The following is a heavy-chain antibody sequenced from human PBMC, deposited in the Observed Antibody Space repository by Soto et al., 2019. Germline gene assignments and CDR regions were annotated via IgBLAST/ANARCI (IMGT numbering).Heavy chain of an antibody. V-gene: IGHV4-31*02. D-gene: IGHD3-22*01. CDR2: IYYSGTT. Sequence: NPSETLSLTCSVSGDTVSSGGHYWSWIHQHPETGLEWIGYIYYSGTTYYNPSLKSRVTILVDTSKNQFSLRLNSVTAADTAVYYCARDSSGYSSLDYWGQGTLGTVSS. CDR3: ARDSSGYSSLDY. CDR1: GDTVSSGGHY. J-gene: IGHJ4*02.